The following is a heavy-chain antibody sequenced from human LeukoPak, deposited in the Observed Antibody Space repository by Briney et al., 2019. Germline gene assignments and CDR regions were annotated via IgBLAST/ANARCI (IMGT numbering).Heavy chain of an antibody. D-gene: IGHD2-15*01. CDR1: GFTFSSYA. CDR3: ARGVVAAATPGY. Sequence: GGSPRLSCAASGFTFSSYAMHWVRQAPGKGLEWVAVISYDGSNKYYADSVKGRFTISRDNSKNTLCLQMNSLRAEDTAVYYCARGVVAAATPGYWGQGTLVTVSS. CDR2: ISYDGSNK. J-gene: IGHJ4*02. V-gene: IGHV3-30*04.